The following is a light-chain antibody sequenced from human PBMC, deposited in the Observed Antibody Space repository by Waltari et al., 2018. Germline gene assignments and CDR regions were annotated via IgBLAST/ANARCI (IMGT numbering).Light chain of an antibody. Sequence: NFMLTQPHSMSESPGKTVIISCTRSSDSIASFYVQWFQQRPGSAPTTVIFEDNQRPSGVPDRFSGSIDSSSNSASLTISGLKPEDDADYYCQSYDGSSVVFGGGTKLTVL. V-gene: IGLV6-57*04. CDR1: SDSIASFY. CDR2: EDN. CDR3: QSYDGSSVV. J-gene: IGLJ2*01.